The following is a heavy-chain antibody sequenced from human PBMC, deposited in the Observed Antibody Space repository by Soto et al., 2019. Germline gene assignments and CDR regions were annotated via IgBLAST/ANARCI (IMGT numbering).Heavy chain of an antibody. CDR1: GFIFNSYS. Sequence: PGGSLRLSCAASGFIFNSYSMHWVRQAPGKGLEWVSSISSSTPYIYYADSVKGRFTISRDNSKNTLYLQMNSLRAEDTAVYYCARSKPTIWSGSWPTAYYYYGMDVWGQGTTVTVSS. V-gene: IGHV3-21*01. J-gene: IGHJ6*02. CDR3: ARSKPTIWSGSWPTAYYYYGMDV. D-gene: IGHD3-3*01. CDR2: ISSSTPYI.